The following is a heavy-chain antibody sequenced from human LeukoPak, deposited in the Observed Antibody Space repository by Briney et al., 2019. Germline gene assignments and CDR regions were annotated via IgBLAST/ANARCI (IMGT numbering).Heavy chain of an antibody. Sequence: GASVKVSCKASGYTFTSYAMNWVRQAPGQGLEWMGRINTNTGNPTYAQGFTGRFVFSLDTSVSTAYLQISSLKAEDTAVYYCASFIAAAGARSDYWGQGTLVTVSS. J-gene: IGHJ4*02. CDR3: ASFIAAAGARSDY. CDR2: INTNTGNP. V-gene: IGHV7-4-1*02. CDR1: GYTFTSYA. D-gene: IGHD6-13*01.